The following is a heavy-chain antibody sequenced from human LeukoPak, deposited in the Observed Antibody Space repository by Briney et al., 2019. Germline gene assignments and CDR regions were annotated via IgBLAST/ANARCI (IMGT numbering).Heavy chain of an antibody. J-gene: IGHJ6*03. V-gene: IGHV4-34*01. D-gene: IGHD6-13*01. CDR3: ARTFGSSWYAYYYYYMDV. Sequence: SETLSLTCAVYGGSFNGYYWSWIRQPPGKGLEWIGEINQSGRPNYNPSLKSRVTISVDTSKNQFSLKLSSVTAADTTVYYCARTFGSSWYAYYYYYMDVWGKGTTVTISS. CDR1: GGSFNGYY. CDR2: INQSGRP.